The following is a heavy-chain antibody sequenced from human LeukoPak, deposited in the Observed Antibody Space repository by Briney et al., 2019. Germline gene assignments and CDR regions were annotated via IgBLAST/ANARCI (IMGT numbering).Heavy chain of an antibody. CDR2: MNPNSGNT. CDR3: ARDPPEFVVVPAAIELSVDY. J-gene: IGHJ4*02. CDR1: GYTFTSYD. V-gene: IGHV1-8*01. D-gene: IGHD2-2*02. Sequence: GSSVKVSCKASGYTFTSYDIHWVRQATGQGLEWMGWMNPNSGNTGYTQKFQGRVTMTRNTSISTAYMELSSLRSEDTAVYYCARDPPEFVVVPAAIELSVDYWGQGTLVTVSS.